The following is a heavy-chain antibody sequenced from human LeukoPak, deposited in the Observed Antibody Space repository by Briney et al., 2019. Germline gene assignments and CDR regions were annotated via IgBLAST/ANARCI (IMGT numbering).Heavy chain of an antibody. CDR2: ISSSSSYI. J-gene: IGHJ6*04. V-gene: IGHV3-21*01. D-gene: IGHD3-3*01. Sequence: GGSLRLSCAASGFTVSSNYMSWVRQAPGKGLEWVSSISSSSSYIYYADSVKSRFTISRDNAKNSLYLQMNSLRAEDTAVYYCARANFGVVIFPQDVWGKGTTVTASS. CDR1: GFTVSSNY. CDR3: ARANFGVVIFPQDV.